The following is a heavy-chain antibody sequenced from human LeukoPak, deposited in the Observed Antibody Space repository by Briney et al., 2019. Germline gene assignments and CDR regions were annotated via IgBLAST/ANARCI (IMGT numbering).Heavy chain of an antibody. D-gene: IGHD2-15*01. CDR3: ARDRVVAAAFNWFDP. J-gene: IGHJ5*02. V-gene: IGHV3-30-3*01. CDR2: ISYDGSHQ. CDR1: GFTFSNYA. Sequence: GGSLRLSCAASGFTFSNYAIHWVSQAPGKGLEWVAVISYDGSHQYYADSVKGRFTISRDNSKNTLYLQMNSLRAEDTAVYYCARDRVVAAAFNWFDPWGQGTLVTVSS.